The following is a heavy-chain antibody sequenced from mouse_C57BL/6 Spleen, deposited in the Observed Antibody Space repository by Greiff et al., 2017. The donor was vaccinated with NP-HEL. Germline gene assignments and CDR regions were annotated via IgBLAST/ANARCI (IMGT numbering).Heavy chain of an antibody. V-gene: IGHV14-1*01. CDR2: IDPEDGDT. D-gene: IGHD1-1*01. Sequence: EVQLQQSGAELVRPGASVKLSCTASGFNIKDYYMHWVKQRPEQGLEWIGRIDPEDGDTEYAPKFQGKATMTADTSSNTAYLQLSSLTSEDTAVYYCSTVVATGDVDYWGQGTTLTVSS. J-gene: IGHJ2*01. CDR1: GFNIKDYY. CDR3: STVVATGDVDY.